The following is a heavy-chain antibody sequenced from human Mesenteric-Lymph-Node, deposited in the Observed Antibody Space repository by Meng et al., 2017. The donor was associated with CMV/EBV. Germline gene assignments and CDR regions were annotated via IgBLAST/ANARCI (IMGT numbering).Heavy chain of an antibody. J-gene: IGHJ4*02. V-gene: IGHV3-30*04. CDR2: ISYDGSNK. CDR1: GFTFSSYA. Sequence: GGSLRLSCAASGFTFSSYAMHWVRQAPGKGLEWVAVISYDGSNKYYAGSVEGRFTISRDNSKNTLFLQMSNLRSEDTAIYYCAKGAGGAAPAIDYWGQGTLVTVSS. D-gene: IGHD6-13*01. CDR3: AKGAGGAAPAIDY.